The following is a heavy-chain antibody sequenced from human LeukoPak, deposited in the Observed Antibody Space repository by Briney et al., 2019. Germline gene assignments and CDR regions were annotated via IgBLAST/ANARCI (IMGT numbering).Heavy chain of an antibody. CDR1: GGSISSSSYY. CDR3: ARQSSPHCSSTSCYWYTTDY. Sequence: SETLSLTCTVSGGSISSSSYYWGWIRQPPGKGLEWIGSIYYSGSTYYNPSLKSRVTISVDTSKNQFSLKLSSVTAADTAVYYCARQSSPHCSSTSCYWYTTDYWGQGTLVTVSA. CDR2: IYYSGST. V-gene: IGHV4-39*01. J-gene: IGHJ4*02. D-gene: IGHD2-2*01.